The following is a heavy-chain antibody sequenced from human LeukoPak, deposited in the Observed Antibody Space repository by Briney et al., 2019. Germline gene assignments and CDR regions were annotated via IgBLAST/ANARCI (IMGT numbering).Heavy chain of an antibody. J-gene: IGHJ4*02. V-gene: IGHV3-53*01. CDR1: GFTVSNNY. CDR2: LYSGGTT. CDR3: AREKTGRDY. Sequence: PGGSLRLSCAASGFTVSNNYMSWVRQAPGKGLEWVSVLYSGGTTYYLDSVKGRFTISRDSSKNTLYLQMNSLRAEDTAIYYCAREKTGRDYWGQGTQVTVSS. D-gene: IGHD1-1*01.